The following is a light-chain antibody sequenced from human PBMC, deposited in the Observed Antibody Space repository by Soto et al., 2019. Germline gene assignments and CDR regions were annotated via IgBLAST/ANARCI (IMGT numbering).Light chain of an antibody. CDR3: SSYTRDPTGA. CDR2: DVT. J-gene: IGLJ1*01. CDR1: SSDVGGYNY. V-gene: IGLV2-14*03. Sequence: QSVRTQPASVSGSPGQSIAISCTGTSSDVGGYNYVSWYQQHPGKAPKLMIYDVTTRPSGVSNRFSGSKSGNTAALTISGLQADDEADHHCSSYTRDPTGAFGTGRKVT.